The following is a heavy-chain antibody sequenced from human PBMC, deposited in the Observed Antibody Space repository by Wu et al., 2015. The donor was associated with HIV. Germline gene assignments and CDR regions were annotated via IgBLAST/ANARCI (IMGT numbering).Heavy chain of an antibody. CDR3: TRGVPYIVAVSAPNNWFDP. CDR2: INPRDGST. V-gene: IGHV1-46*03. CDR1: EYTFTSYY. Sequence: QVQLVQSGAEVKKPGASVKVSCKASEYTFTSYYIHWVRQAPGQGLEWMGKINPRDGSTSYAQKFQGRVTMTRDTSTSTVYMELSNLKSDDTAAYYCTRGVPYIVAVSAPNNWFDPWGQGTLVTVSS. J-gene: IGHJ5*02. D-gene: IGHD2-2*01.